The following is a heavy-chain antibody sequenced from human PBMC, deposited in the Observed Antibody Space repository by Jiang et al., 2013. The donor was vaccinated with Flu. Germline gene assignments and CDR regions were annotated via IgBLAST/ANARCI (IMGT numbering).Heavy chain of an antibody. D-gene: IGHD6-13*01. Sequence: QSGSELKTPGASVKVSCKASGYTFSHHALNWVRQAPGQGLEWMGWINTNTGNPTYAQGFTGRFVFSLDTSVSTAYLQISSLKAEDTAVYYCARDPFSSSCPYWGQGTLVTVSS. V-gene: IGHV7-4-1*02. CDR1: GYTFSHHA. J-gene: IGHJ4*02. CDR2: INTNTGNP. CDR3: ARDPFSSSCPY.